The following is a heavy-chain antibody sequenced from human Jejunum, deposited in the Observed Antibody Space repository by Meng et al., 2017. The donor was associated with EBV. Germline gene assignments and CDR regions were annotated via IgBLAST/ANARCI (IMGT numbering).Heavy chain of an antibody. D-gene: IGHD6-13*01. CDR3: ARGVAAGFDY. J-gene: IGHJ4*02. CDR2: LSPNSGNT. Sequence: QVQLVQAGAEVKKPGASVKVSCKASGYTFTSYDINWWRQATGQGPEWMGWLSPNSGNTGYAQKFQGKVTMTRDTSISTAYMELSSLRSEDTAVYYCARGVAAGFDYWGQGTLVTVSS. CDR1: GYTFTSYD. V-gene: IGHV1-8*02.